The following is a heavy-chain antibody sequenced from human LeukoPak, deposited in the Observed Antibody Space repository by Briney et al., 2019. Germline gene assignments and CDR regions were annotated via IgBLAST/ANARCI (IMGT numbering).Heavy chain of an antibody. CDR2: ISGSGGST. J-gene: IGHJ4*02. Sequence: QPGGSLRLSCAASGFTFSSYAMSWVRQAPGKGLEWVSAISGSGGSTYYADSVKGRFTISRDNSKNTLYLQMNSLRAEDTAVYYCSKAHSSSWYLDYWGQGTLVTVSS. CDR3: SKAHSSSWYLDY. D-gene: IGHD6-13*01. V-gene: IGHV3-23*01. CDR1: GFTFSSYA.